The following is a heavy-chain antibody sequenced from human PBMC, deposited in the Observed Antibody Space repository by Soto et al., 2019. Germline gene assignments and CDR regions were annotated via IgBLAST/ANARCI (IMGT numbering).Heavy chain of an antibody. V-gene: IGHV3-33*01. CDR1: RFTFSSYG. CDR3: AREGCGGSCYPYNWFDP. Sequence: PGGSLRLSCAASRFTFSSYGMHWVRQAPGKGLEWVAVIWYDGSNKYYADSVKGRFTISRDNSKNTLYLQMNSLRAEDTAVYYCAREGCGGSCYPYNWFDPWGQGTLVTVSS. D-gene: IGHD2-15*01. J-gene: IGHJ5*02. CDR2: IWYDGSNK.